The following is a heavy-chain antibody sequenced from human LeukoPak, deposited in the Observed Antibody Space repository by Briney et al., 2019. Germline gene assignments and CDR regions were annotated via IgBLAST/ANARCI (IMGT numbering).Heavy chain of an antibody. Sequence: PGGSLRLSCAASGFTFSSYAMTWIRQAPGKGLEWVSVISGSGGSTYYADSVKGRFTISRDNSKNTLYLQMKSLRVEDTAVYYCAKCGRGVAARRAEFDYWGQGSLVTVSS. V-gene: IGHV3-23*01. CDR2: ISGSGGST. J-gene: IGHJ4*02. CDR1: GFTFSSYA. D-gene: IGHD6-6*01. CDR3: AKCGRGVAARRAEFDY.